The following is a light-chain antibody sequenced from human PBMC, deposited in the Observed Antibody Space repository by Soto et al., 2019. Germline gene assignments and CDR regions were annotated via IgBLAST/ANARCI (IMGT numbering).Light chain of an antibody. V-gene: IGLV1-44*01. CDR3: AAWDDTLNGWV. Sequence: QSALTQPPSASGTPGQGVTISCSGSSSTIGSNIVIWYQQLPGTAPKLLIYSNNQRPSGVPDRFSGSKSGTSASLAISGLQSEDEADYYCAAWDDTLNGWVFGGGTKLTVL. J-gene: IGLJ3*02. CDR1: SSTIGSNI. CDR2: SNN.